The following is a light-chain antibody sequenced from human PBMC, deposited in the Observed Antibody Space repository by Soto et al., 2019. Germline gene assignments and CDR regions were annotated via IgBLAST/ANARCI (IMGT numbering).Light chain of an antibody. CDR2: DVT. J-gene: IGLJ1*01. V-gene: IGLV2-14*01. CDR1: RSDVGGYNY. CDR3: SSYTSSSTYV. Sequence: QSALTQPASVSGSPGQSITISCTGTRSDVGGYNYVYWHQQHPGKAPKLMIYDVTNRPPGVSDRFSGSKSGNTASLTISGLQAEDEADYYCSSYTSSSTYVFGAGTKLTVL.